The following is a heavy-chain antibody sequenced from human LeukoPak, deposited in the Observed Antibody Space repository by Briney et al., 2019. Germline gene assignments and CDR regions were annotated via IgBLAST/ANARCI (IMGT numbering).Heavy chain of an antibody. CDR1: GGSFSGYY. CDR2: INHSGST. D-gene: IGHD2-2*02. V-gene: IGHV4-34*01. CDR3: ARLGYKDYYYYYYMDV. Sequence: SETLSLTCAVYGGSFSGYYWSWIRQPPGKGLEWIGEINHSGSTNYNPSLKSRVTISVDTSKNQFSLKLSSVTAADTAVYYCARLGYKDYYYYYYMDVWGKGTTVTVSS. J-gene: IGHJ6*03.